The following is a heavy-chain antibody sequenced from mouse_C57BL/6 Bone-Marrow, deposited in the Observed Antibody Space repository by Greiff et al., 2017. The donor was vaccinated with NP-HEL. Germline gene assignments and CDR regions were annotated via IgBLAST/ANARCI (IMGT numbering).Heavy chain of an antibody. J-gene: IGHJ2*01. CDR1: GYTFTDYN. Sequence: VQLQQSGPELVKPGASVKIPCKASGYTFTDYNMDWVKQSHGKSLEWIGDINPNNGGTIYKQKFKGQATLTVDKYCSTAYMELRSLTSKDTAVYYCARTVAITTAFDDWGQGTTLTVSS. CDR2: INPNNGGT. V-gene: IGHV1-18*01. CDR3: ARTVAITTAFDD. D-gene: IGHD1-1*01.